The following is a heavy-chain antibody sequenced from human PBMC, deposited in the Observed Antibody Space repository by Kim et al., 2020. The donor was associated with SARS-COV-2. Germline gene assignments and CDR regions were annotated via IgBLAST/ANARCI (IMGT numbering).Heavy chain of an antibody. CDR2: ISGSGGST. CDR3: AKDLQYYYDSSGYYPF. V-gene: IGHV3-23*01. J-gene: IGHJ4*02. CDR1: GFTFSSYA. D-gene: IGHD3-22*01. Sequence: GGSLRLSCAASGFTFSSYAMSWVRQAPGKGLEWVSAISGSGGSTYYADSVKGRFTISRDNSKNTLYLQMNSLRAEDTAVYYCAKDLQYYYDSSGYYPFWGQGTLVTVSS.